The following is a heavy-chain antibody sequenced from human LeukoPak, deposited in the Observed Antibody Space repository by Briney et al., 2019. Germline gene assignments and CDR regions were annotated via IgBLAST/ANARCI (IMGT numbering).Heavy chain of an antibody. J-gene: IGHJ6*03. V-gene: IGHV4-34*01. CDR2: INHSGST. Sequence: SETLSLTCAVYGGSFSGYYWSWIRQPPGKGLEWIGEINHSGSTNYNPSLKSRVTISVDTSKNQFSLELSSVTAADTAVYYCARGQWGYSGYDTGSYYYYYMDVWGKGTTVTVSS. CDR1: GGSFSGYY. CDR3: ARGQWGYSGYDTGSYYYYYMDV. D-gene: IGHD5-12*01.